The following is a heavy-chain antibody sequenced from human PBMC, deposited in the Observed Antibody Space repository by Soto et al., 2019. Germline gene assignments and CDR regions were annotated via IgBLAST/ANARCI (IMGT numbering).Heavy chain of an antibody. D-gene: IGHD5-12*01. CDR2: INPNGGVT. J-gene: IGHJ6*03. CDR1: GDSFNDYY. Sequence: QVQLVQSGAEVRKPGPSVTVPCRSSGDSFNDYYIHWVRQAPGQGFEWMGWINPNGGVTKYAQKFQGWVSMTRDTSIRTVYMQLSRLRSDDTAVYYCARESGGATATLDYYYFYMDVWGTGTTVTVSS. V-gene: IGHV1-2*04. CDR3: ARESGGATATLDYYYFYMDV.